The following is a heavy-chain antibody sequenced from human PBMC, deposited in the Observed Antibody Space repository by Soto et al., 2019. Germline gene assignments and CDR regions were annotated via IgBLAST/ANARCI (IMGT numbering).Heavy chain of an antibody. V-gene: IGHV3-30*18. CDR2: ISYDGSNK. CDR1: GFTFSSYG. CDR3: AKDDVPAAIGYYYGMDV. J-gene: IGHJ6*02. D-gene: IGHD2-2*01. Sequence: HPGGSLRLSCAASGFTFSSYGMHWVRQAPGKGLEWVAVISYDGSNKYYADSVKGRFTISRDNSKNTLYLQMNSLRAEDTAVYYCAKDDVPAAIGYYYGMDVWGQGTTVTVSS.